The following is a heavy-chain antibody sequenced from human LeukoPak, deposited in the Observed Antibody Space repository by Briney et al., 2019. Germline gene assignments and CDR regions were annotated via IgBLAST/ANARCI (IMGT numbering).Heavy chain of an antibody. CDR1: GFICSSQT. CDR3: ARDLGPWGMNPWVVIGGLDV. Sequence: GGSLRLSCAASGFICSSQTFHWVRPAPGKGLEWVAVLPFDGRNKDYPHSAKGPFTIPSDNSKDPLHLQKRSLKLEDTAVYYCARDLGPWGMNPWVVIGGLDVWGQGTTVTVSS. CDR2: LPFDGRNK. V-gene: IGHV3-30*04. D-gene: IGHD3-22*01. J-gene: IGHJ6*02.